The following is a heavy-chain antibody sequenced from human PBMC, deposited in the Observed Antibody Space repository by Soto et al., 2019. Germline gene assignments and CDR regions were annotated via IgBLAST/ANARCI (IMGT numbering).Heavy chain of an antibody. Sequence: QVQLQESGPGLVKPSETLSLTCTVSGGSINSYYWSWIRQPPGKGLEWIGYIYYSGSTNYNPSLKSRVTISVXXXXXXXXXXXXXXXXXXXXXXXXXXXXGLGFDFWGQGTLVTVSS. CDR3: XXXXGLGFDF. CDR2: IYYSGST. V-gene: IGHV4-59*01. D-gene: IGHD3-16*01. J-gene: IGHJ4*02. CDR1: GGSINSYY.